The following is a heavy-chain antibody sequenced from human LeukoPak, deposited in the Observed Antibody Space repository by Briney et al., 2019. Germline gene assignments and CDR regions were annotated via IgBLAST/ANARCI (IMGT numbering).Heavy chain of an antibody. Sequence: ASVKVSCKASGGTFTSYAISWVRQAPGQGLEWMGGIIPIFGTANYAQKFQGRVTITADESTSTAYMELSSLRSEDTAVYYCARSEYGSGLNWFDLWGQGTLVTVSS. CDR1: GGTFTSYA. J-gene: IGHJ5*02. CDR2: IIPIFGTA. D-gene: IGHD3-10*01. V-gene: IGHV1-69*13. CDR3: ARSEYGSGLNWFDL.